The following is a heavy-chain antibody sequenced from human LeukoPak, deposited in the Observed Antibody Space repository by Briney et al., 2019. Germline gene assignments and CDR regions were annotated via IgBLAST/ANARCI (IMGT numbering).Heavy chain of an antibody. Sequence: GGSLRLSCAASGFTFSSYSMNWVRQAPGKGLEWVSSISSSSYIYYADSVKGRFTISRDNAKNSLYLQMNSLRAEDTAVYYCANYYTRGSFDIWGQGTMVTVSS. J-gene: IGHJ3*02. D-gene: IGHD1-26*01. V-gene: IGHV3-21*01. CDR3: ANYYTRGSFDI. CDR2: ISSSSYI. CDR1: GFTFSSYS.